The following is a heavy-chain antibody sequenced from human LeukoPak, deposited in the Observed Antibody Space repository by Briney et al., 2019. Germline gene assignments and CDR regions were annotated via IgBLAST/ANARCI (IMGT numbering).Heavy chain of an antibody. CDR2: ISGYNGET. D-gene: IGHD5-12*01. CDR3: ARGGYENYSDY. CDR1: GYTFTYYG. V-gene: IGHV1-18*01. J-gene: IGHJ4*02. Sequence: ASVKVSCKASGYTFTYYGINWVRQAPGQGLEWMGWISGYNGETNYAQKFQGRVTMTTDTSTNTAHMELRSLRSDDTAVYYCARGGYENYSDYWGQGTLVTVSS.